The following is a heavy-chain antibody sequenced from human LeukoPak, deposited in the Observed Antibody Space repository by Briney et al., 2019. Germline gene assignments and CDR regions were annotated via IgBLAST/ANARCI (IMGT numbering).Heavy chain of an antibody. CDR1: GFTFDDYG. V-gene: IGHV3-20*04. CDR2: INWNGGST. J-gene: IGHJ4*02. D-gene: IGHD3-22*01. CDR3: AKDGKYYYDSSGYYAEGE. Sequence: GGSLRLSCAASGFTFDDYGMSWVRQAPGKGLEWVSGINWNGGSTGYADSVKGRFTISRDNAKNSLYLQMNSLRAEDTAVYYCAKDGKYYYDSSGYYAEGEWGQGTLVTVSS.